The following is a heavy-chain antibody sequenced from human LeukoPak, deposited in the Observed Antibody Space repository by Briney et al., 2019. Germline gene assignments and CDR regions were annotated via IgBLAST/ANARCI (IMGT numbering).Heavy chain of an antibody. CDR2: IRSNGATA. J-gene: IGHJ4*02. Sequence: GGSLRLSCAASGFSFSSFAMTWVRQAPGKGLEWVSTIRSNGATAYNADSVKGRFTISRDNSKNTMYLQMNSLRVEDTAIYYCARGQEFDDGVFDSWGQGILVTVSS. CDR3: ARGQEFDDGVFDS. V-gene: IGHV3-23*01. D-gene: IGHD1-1*01. CDR1: GFSFSSFA.